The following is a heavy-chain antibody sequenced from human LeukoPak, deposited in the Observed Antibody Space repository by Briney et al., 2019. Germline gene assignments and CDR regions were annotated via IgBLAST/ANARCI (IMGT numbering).Heavy chain of an antibody. CDR3: ARDRYGDGFAHFDY. Sequence: GASVKVSCKASVYTFTSYAMHWVRQAPGQGLEWMGWITPSGGTNYPQKFQGRVAITWDTSITTAYMDLSRLTSDDTAVYYCARDRYGDGFAHFDYWGQGALVTVSS. CDR1: VYTFTSYA. V-gene: IGHV1-2*02. CDR2: ITPSGGT. J-gene: IGHJ4*02. D-gene: IGHD5-24*01.